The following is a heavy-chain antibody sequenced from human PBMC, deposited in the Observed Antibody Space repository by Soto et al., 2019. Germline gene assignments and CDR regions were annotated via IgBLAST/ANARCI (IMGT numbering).Heavy chain of an antibody. Sequence: ASVKVSCKASGYTFTSYDINWVRQATGQGLEWMGWMNPNSGNTGYAQKFQGRVTMTRNTSISTAYMELSSLRSEDTAVYYCARGPPSTVRYYYYGMDVWGQGTTVTVSS. J-gene: IGHJ6*02. CDR1: GYTFTSYD. CDR3: ARGPPSTVRYYYYGMDV. D-gene: IGHD4-4*01. V-gene: IGHV1-8*01. CDR2: MNPNSGNT.